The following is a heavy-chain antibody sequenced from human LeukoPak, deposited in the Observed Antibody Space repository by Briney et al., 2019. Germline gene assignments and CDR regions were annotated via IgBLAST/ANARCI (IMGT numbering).Heavy chain of an antibody. V-gene: IGHV1-3*04. CDR2: INTGNGNT. J-gene: IGHJ4*02. CDR1: GYTFTTYA. D-gene: IGHD3-3*02. CDR3: ARWGCNSISCLFDY. Sequence: GASVKVSCKASGYTFTTYAINWVRQAPGQGLEWMGWINTGNGNTKYSQKFQGRVTITRDTSASTAYMELSSLRSEDTAVYYCARWGCNSISCLFDYWGQGTLVTVSS.